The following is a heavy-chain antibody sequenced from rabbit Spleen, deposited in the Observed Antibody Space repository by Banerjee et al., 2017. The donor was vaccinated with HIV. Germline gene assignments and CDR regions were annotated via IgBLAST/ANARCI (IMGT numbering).Heavy chain of an antibody. CDR3: ARDLASSSGYYLGL. J-gene: IGHJ4*01. D-gene: IGHD1-1*01. CDR2: IYTGSSGST. Sequence: QEQLVESGGGLVQPEGSLTLTCKASGFSFSGSYYMCWVRQAPGKGLEWIACIYTGSSGSTAYANWAKGRFTISKTSSTTVTLQMTSLTAADTATYFCARDLASSSGYYLGLWGQGTLVTVS. V-gene: IGHV1S45*01. CDR1: GFSFSGSYY.